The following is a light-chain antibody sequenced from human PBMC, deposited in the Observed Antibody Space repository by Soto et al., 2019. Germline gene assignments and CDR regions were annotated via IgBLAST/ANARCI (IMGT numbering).Light chain of an antibody. J-gene: IGKJ4*01. CDR2: AAS. CDR3: RRTYNAPLT. CDR1: QSISSY. Sequence: DIQMTQSPSSLSASVGDRVTITCRASQSISSYLNWYQQKPGKAPKLLIYAASSLQSGVPSRFSGSGSGTDFTLTISSLQPEDVATYYGRRTYNAPLTFGGGTKVDIK. V-gene: IGKV1-39*01.